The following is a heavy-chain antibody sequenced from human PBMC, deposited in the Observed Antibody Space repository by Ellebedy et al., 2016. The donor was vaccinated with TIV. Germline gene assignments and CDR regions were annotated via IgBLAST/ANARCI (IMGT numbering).Heavy chain of an antibody. V-gene: IGHV4-31*03. CDR2: IYYSGST. D-gene: IGHD6-13*01. Sequence: SETLSLTCTASGGSISSGGYYWSWIRQHPGKDLEWIGYIYYSGSTYYNPSLKSRVTISVDTSKNQFSLKLSSVTAADTAVYYCARATDGLAAAGIDYWGQGTLVTVSS. J-gene: IGHJ4*02. CDR1: GGSISSGGYY. CDR3: ARATDGLAAAGIDY.